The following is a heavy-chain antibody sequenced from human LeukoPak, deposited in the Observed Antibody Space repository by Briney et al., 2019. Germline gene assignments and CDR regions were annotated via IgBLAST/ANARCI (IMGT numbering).Heavy chain of an antibody. D-gene: IGHD4-17*01. J-gene: IGHJ4*02. CDR2: ISSSSSYI. CDR1: GFTFSSYA. V-gene: IGHV3-21*01. CDR3: ARRDYGDSGYFDY. Sequence: PGGPLRLSCAASGFTFSSYAMSWVRQAPGRGLEWVSSISSSSSYIYYADSVKGRFTISRDNAKNSLYLQMNSLRAEDTAVYYCARRDYGDSGYFDYWGQGTLVTVSS.